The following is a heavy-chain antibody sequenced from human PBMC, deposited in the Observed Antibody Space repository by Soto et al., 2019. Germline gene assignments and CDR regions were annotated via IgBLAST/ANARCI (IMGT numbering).Heavy chain of an antibody. CDR1: GFTFSSYE. CDR2: ISSSGSTI. D-gene: IGHD1-1*01. CDR3: ARSGERNYYYYGMDV. V-gene: IGHV3-48*03. J-gene: IGHJ6*02. Sequence: PGGSLRLSCAASGFTFSSYEMNWVRQAPGKGLEWVSYISSSGSTIYYADSVKGRFTISRDNAKNSLYLQMNSLRAEDTAVYYCARSGERNYYYYGMDVWGQGTTVTV.